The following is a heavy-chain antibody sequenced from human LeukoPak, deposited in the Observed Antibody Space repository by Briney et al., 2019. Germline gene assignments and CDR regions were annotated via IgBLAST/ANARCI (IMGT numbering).Heavy chain of an antibody. D-gene: IGHD3-22*01. V-gene: IGHV4-59*01. CDR3: ARALYYYDSSGYYFDY. J-gene: IGHJ4*02. CDR1: GGSISSYY. CDR2: IYYSGST. Sequence: SETLSLTCTVSGGSISSYYWSWIRQPPGKGLEWIGYIYYSGSTNYNPSLKSRVTISVDTSKNQFSLKLSSVTAADTAVYYCARALYYYDSSGYYFDYWGQGTLVTVSS.